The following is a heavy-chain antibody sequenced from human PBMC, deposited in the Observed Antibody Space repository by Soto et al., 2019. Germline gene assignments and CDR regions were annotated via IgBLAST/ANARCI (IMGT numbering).Heavy chain of an antibody. V-gene: IGHV3-23*01. CDR3: ARRGSSSYFDY. CDR1: GFTFSSYA. Sequence: EVQLLESGGGLVQPGGSLRLSCAASGFTFSSYAMRWVRQAPGKGLEWVSAISGSGGSTYNADSVKGRFTISRDNSKNTLYLQMNILRAEDTAVYYCARRGSSSYFDYWGQGTLVTVSS. D-gene: IGHD6-13*01. J-gene: IGHJ4*02. CDR2: ISGSGGST.